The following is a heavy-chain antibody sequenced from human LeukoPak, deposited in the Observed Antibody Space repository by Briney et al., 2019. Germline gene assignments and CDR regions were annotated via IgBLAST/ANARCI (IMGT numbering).Heavy chain of an antibody. V-gene: IGHV1-18*01. CDR1: GGTFSSYG. CDR2: ISAYNGNT. J-gene: IGHJ5*02. CDR3: ARDLGPAHWFDP. Sequence: ASVKVSCKASGGTFSSYGISWVRQAPGQGLEWMGWISAYNGNTNYAQKLQGRVTMTTDTSTSTAYMELRSLRSDDTAVYYCARDLGPAHWFDPWGQGTLVTVSS.